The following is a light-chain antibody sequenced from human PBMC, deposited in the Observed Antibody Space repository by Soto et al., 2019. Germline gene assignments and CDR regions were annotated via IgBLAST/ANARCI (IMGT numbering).Light chain of an antibody. CDR2: SAS. J-gene: IGKJ2*01. CDR1: HSVSTS. CDR3: QQYIHGYT. Sequence: LMTQSPATLSVFPGERVTLSCGASHSVSTSLAWYQQKPGQPPRLLIYSASTRASGIPARFSGSGSGTEFTLTISSLESEEFAVYYCQQYIHGYTFGQGTKLEIK. V-gene: IGKV3-15*01.